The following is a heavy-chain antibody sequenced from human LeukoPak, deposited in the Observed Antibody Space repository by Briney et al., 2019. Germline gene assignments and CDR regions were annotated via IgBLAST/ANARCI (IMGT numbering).Heavy chain of an antibody. V-gene: IGHV1-46*01. J-gene: IGHJ4*02. D-gene: IGHD6-6*01. Sequence: ALVKVSCKASGYTFTSYYMHWVRQAPGQGLEWMGIINPSGGSTSYAQKFQGRVTMTRDTSTSTVYMELSSLRSEDTAVYYCARDLFDSSSSAVGIFDYWGQGTLVTVSS. CDR3: ARDLFDSSSSAVGIFDY. CDR1: GYTFTSYY. CDR2: INPSGGST.